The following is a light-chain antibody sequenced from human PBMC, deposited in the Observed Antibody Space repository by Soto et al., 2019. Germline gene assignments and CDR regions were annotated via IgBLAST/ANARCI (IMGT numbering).Light chain of an antibody. Sequence: EIVITQSPATLSVSPGERATLSCRASQSVSSNLAWYQQKPGQAPRLLIYGDSNRAAGIPARFSGSGSGTEFTLTISSLQSEDFAVYYCQQFNNWPWTFGQGTKVDI. V-gene: IGKV3-15*01. CDR1: QSVSSN. J-gene: IGKJ1*01. CDR2: GDS. CDR3: QQFNNWPWT.